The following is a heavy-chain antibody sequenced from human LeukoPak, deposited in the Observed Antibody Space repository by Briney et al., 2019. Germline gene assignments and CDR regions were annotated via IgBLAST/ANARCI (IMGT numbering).Heavy chain of an antibody. J-gene: IGHJ3*02. D-gene: IGHD3-22*01. V-gene: IGHV4-39*07. Sequence: PSETLSLTCTVSGGSISSSSYYWGWIRQPPGKGLEWIGSIYYSGSTYYNPSLKSRVTISVDTSKNQFSLKLSSVTAADTAVYYCARHPRKSSGYIGDAFDIWGQGTMVTVSS. CDR3: ARHPRKSSGYIGDAFDI. CDR2: IYYSGST. CDR1: GGSISSSSYY.